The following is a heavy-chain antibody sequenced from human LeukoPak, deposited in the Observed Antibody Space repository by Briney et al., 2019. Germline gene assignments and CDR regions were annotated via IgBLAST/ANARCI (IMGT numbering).Heavy chain of an antibody. V-gene: IGHV4-61*02. D-gene: IGHD3-22*01. CDR1: GGSISSGSYY. CDR2: IYTSGST. CDR3: ARGCDYYDSSGYRFDY. Sequence: PSQTLSLTCTVSGGSISSGSYYWSWIRQPAGKGLEWIGRIYTSGSTNYNPSLKSRVTISVDTSKNQFSLKLSSVTAADTAVYYCARGCDYYDSSGYRFDYWGQGTLVTVSS. J-gene: IGHJ4*02.